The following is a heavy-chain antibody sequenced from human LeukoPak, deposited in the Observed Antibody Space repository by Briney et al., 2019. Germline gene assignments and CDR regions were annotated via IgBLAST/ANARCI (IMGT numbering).Heavy chain of an antibody. CDR3: TTSGFFDY. J-gene: IGHJ4*02. V-gene: IGHV3-15*01. CDR2: IKSKTDGETT. D-gene: IGHD6-25*01. CDR1: GFIFSNTW. Sequence: GGSLRLSRGASGFIFSNTWMSWVRQAPGKGLEWVGRIKSKTDGETTDYAAPVKDRFTISRDDSKNTLYLQMNSLKIEDTAVYYCTTSGFFDYWGQGTLVTVSS.